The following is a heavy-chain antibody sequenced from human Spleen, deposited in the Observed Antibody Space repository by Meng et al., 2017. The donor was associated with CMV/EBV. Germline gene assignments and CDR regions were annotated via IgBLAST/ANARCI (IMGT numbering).Heavy chain of an antibody. CDR3: ARELSGNFNFDY. CDR2: ISYDGSNK. Sequence: GGSLRLSCSASGFTFSSYAMHWVRQAPGKGLEWVAVISYDGSNKYYADSVKGRFTISRDNSKNTLYLQMNSLRAEDTAVYFCARELSGNFNFDYWGQGTLVTVSS. J-gene: IGHJ4*02. D-gene: IGHD3-3*01. V-gene: IGHV3-30-3*01. CDR1: GFTFSSYA.